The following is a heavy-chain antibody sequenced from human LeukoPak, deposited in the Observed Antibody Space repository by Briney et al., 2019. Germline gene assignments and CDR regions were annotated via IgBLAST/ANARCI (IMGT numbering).Heavy chain of an antibody. CDR3: ARDRGSLGGFDY. CDR2: IYYSGDT. CDR1: GGAISGYY. V-gene: IGHV4-59*01. Sequence: SETLSLTCTVSGGAISGYYWSWIRQPPGEGLEWIAYIYYSGDTNYNPSLKSRVTISVDTSKNHFSLKLNSVTAADTAVYYCARDRGSLGGFDYWGQGTLVTVSS. D-gene: IGHD3-16*01. J-gene: IGHJ4*02.